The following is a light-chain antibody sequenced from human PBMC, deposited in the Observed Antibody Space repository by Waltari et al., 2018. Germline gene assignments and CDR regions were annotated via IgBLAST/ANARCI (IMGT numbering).Light chain of an antibody. CDR1: QIIRNS. CDR3: HQSRSLPWT. J-gene: IGKJ1*01. CDR2: YAS. Sequence: EIVLTQSPAFQSVTPKEKVTITCRASQIIRNSLHWYQHKSEQSPKLLIKYASQSVSGVPSRFSGGGSGTEFTLTINSLEAEDAATYYCHQSRSLPWTFGQGTKVEIK. V-gene: IGKV6-21*01.